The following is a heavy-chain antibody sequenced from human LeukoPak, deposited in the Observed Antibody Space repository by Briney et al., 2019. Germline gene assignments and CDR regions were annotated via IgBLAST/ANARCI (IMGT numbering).Heavy chain of an antibody. CDR3: ARLALGGNAPGGAFDI. Sequence: SETLSLTCTVSGGSISSYYWSWIRQPPGKGLEWIGYIYYSGSTNYNPSLKSRVTISVDTSKNQFSLKLSSVTAADTAVYYCARLALGGNAPGGAFDIWGQGTMVTVSS. CDR2: IYYSGST. CDR1: GGSISSYY. D-gene: IGHD4-23*01. J-gene: IGHJ3*02. V-gene: IGHV4-59*08.